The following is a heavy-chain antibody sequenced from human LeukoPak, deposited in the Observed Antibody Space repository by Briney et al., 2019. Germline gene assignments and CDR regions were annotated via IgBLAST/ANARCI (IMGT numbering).Heavy chain of an antibody. Sequence: PGGSLRLSCAAPGFTFSSYAMHWVRQAPGKGLEWVAVISYDGSNKYYADSVKGRFTISRDNSKNTLYLQMNSLRAEDTAVYYCAREGQDTMIVVVIPFDYWGQGTLVTVSS. J-gene: IGHJ4*02. CDR3: AREGQDTMIVVVIPFDY. CDR1: GFTFSSYA. CDR2: ISYDGSNK. D-gene: IGHD3-22*01. V-gene: IGHV3-30*04.